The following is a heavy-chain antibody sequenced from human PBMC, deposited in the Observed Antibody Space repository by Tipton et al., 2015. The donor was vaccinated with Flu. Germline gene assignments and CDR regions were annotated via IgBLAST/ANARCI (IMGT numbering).Heavy chain of an antibody. CDR3: ARGYDILTDGGGYFDY. V-gene: IGHV3-33*01. CDR1: GFTFSNFA. D-gene: IGHD3-9*01. J-gene: IGHJ4*02. Sequence: SLRLSCAASGFTFSNFAMHWVRQAPGKGLEWVAGVWYDGTNEYYADSVKGRFTISRDNSKNTLYLQMNSLRAEDTAVYYCARGYDILTDGGGYFDYWGQGTLVTGSS. CDR2: VWYDGTNE.